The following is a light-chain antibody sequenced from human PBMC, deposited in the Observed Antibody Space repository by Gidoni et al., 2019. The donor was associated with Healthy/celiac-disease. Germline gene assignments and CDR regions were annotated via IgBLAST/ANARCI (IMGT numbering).Light chain of an antibody. Sequence: AIRMTQSPSSLSASTGDRVTITCRASQGISSYLAWYQQKPGKAPKLLIYAASTLQSGVPSRFSPSGSGTDFTLTISCLQSEDFATYYCQQYYSYPLFTFGPGTKVDIK. V-gene: IGKV1-8*01. J-gene: IGKJ3*01. CDR2: AAS. CDR1: QGISSY. CDR3: QQYYSYPLFT.